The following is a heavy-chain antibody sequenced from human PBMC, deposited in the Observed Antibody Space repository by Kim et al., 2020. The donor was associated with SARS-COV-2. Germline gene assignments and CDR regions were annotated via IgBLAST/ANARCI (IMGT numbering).Heavy chain of an antibody. CDR3: AREGGISGSYPFDY. CDR2: INHSGST. J-gene: IGHJ4*02. CDR1: GGSFSGYY. V-gene: IGHV4-34*01. Sequence: SETLSLTCAVYGGSFSGYYWSWIRQPPGKGLEWIGEINHSGSTNYNPSLKSRVTISVDTSKNQFSLKLSSVTAADTAVYYCAREGGISGSYPFDYWGQGTLVTVSS. D-gene: IGHD1-26*01.